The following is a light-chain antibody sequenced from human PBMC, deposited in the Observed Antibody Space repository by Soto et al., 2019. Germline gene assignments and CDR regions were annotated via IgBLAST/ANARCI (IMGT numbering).Light chain of an antibody. CDR1: SSNIGGNS. CDR2: DDD. J-gene: IGLJ1*01. V-gene: IGLV1-51*01. CDR3: GSWDSRLSAYV. Sequence: QSVLTQPPSVSAAPGQKVTISCSGSSSNIGGNSVSWYQQLPGTAPKLLIYDDDKRPSGIPDRFPRSKSGTSATLGITGFRTGDEADYYCGSWDSRLSAYVFGTRTKVTGL.